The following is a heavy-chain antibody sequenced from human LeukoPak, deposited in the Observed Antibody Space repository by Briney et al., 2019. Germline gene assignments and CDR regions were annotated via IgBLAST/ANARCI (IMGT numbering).Heavy chain of an antibody. J-gene: IGHJ6*04. D-gene: IGHD3-22*01. CDR1: GYTFINYY. CDR3: ARAHYASSNIKVPFDV. V-gene: IGHV1-46*01. CDR2: IDPSAGST. Sequence: GASVKVSCKASGYTFINYYMHWVRQAPGQGLEWMGVIDPSAGSTTYAQKFQGRVTMTRDTATSTVYMELSSLRSDDTAVYYCARAHYASSNIKVPFDVWGKGTTVTVSS.